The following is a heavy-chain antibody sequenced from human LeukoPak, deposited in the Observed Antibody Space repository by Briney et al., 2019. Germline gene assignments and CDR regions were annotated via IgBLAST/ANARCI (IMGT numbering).Heavy chain of an antibody. Sequence: SQTLSLTCAISGDSVSSNSAAWNWIRQSPSRGLEWLGRTYYKSKWNYNYAVSVKSRMTINPDTSKNQFSLHLNSVTPEDTAVYYCARGDQAFDYWGQGTLVTVSS. V-gene: IGHV6-1*01. CDR1: GDSVSSNSAA. J-gene: IGHJ4*02. CDR2: TYYKSKWNY. CDR3: ARGDQAFDY.